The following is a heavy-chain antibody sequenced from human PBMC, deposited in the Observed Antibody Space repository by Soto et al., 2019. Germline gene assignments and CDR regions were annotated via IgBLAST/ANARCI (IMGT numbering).Heavy chain of an antibody. CDR3: AREIVFYTPNYYYYMDV. V-gene: IGHV3-53*04. D-gene: IGHD3-9*01. CDR2: IYSGGST. J-gene: IGHJ6*03. Sequence: HPGGSLRLSCAASGFTVSSNYMSWVRQAPGKGLEWVSVIYSGGSTYYADSVKGRFTISRHNSKNTLYLQMNSLRAEDTAVYYCAREIVFYTPNYYYYMDVWGQGTTVTVSS. CDR1: GFTVSSNY.